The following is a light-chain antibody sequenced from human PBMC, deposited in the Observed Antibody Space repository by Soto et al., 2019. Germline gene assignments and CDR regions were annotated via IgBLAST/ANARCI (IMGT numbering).Light chain of an antibody. V-gene: IGLV2-14*01. Sequence: QSALTQPASVSGSPGQSITISCTGTSSDVGGYNYVSWYQQHPGKAPKLMIYEVTNWPSGVVTRFSGSKSGNTASLTISWLQAEDEADYYCSSYTSSSTVVFGGGTKVTVL. CDR2: EVT. J-gene: IGLJ2*01. CDR3: SSYTSSSTVV. CDR1: SSDVGGYNY.